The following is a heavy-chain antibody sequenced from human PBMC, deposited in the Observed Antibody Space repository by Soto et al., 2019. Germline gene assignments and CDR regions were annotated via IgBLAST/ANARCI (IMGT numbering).Heavy chain of an antibody. Sequence: ASVKVSCKASGYTFTSYYMHWVRQAPGQGLEWMGIINPSGGSTSYAQKFQGRVTMTRDTSTSTVYMELSSLRSEDTAVYYCAREQPMDSYVPYYYDSRGYSVNWGQGTLVTVSS. D-gene: IGHD3-22*01. CDR1: GYTFTSYY. CDR3: AREQPMDSYVPYYYDSRGYSVN. J-gene: IGHJ4*02. CDR2: INPSGGST. V-gene: IGHV1-46*01.